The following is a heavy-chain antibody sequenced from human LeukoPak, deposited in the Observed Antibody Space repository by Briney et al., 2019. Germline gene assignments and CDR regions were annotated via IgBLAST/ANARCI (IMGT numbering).Heavy chain of an antibody. V-gene: IGHV4-38-2*02. Sequence: SETLSLTCTVSGYSISSGFYWGWIRQPPGKGLEWIGSIYHRGSTYYNPSLKSRVTISLDTSKNQFSLKLSSVTAADTAVYYCARDIRAVFYYYYYYMDVWGKGTTVTVSS. D-gene: IGHD3-3*02. CDR3: ARDIRAVFYYYYYYMDV. CDR1: GYSISSGFY. J-gene: IGHJ6*03. CDR2: IYHRGST.